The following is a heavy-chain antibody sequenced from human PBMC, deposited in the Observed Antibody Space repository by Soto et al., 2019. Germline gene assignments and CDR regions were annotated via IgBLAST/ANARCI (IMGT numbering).Heavy chain of an antibody. Sequence: QVQLQESGPGLVKPSETLSLTCTVSGASISGHFWSWIRQPPGQGLEWIAYIYNSGSSYNPALKSRVTISVDTSKIQLSLKLSYVSAADSAVYYCAINADVWGQGTTVTVSS. V-gene: IGHV4-59*08. J-gene: IGHJ6*02. CDR1: GASISGHF. CDR2: IYNSGS. CDR3: AINADV.